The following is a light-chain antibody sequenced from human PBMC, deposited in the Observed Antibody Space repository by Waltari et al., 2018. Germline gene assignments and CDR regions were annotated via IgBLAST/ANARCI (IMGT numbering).Light chain of an antibody. CDR2: YDS. J-gene: IGLJ3*02. V-gene: IGLV3-21*04. CDR3: QVWDSSRAHVV. Sequence: SYVLTQPPSVSVAPGQTARITCGINNIGSRSVHWCQQRPGQAPDPVIYYDSDRPSGIPERFSGSNSGDTATLTISRVEAGDEADYYCQVWDSSRAHVVFGGGTRLTVL. CDR1: NIGSRS.